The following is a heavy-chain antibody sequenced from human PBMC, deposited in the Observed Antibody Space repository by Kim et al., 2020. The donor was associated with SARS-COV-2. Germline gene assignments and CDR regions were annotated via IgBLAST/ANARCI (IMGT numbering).Heavy chain of an antibody. D-gene: IGHD5-18*01. V-gene: IGHV3-53*04. J-gene: IGHJ3*02. CDR3: ARGGYSYGQSVPGAFDI. Sequence: VKGRVTISRHNSKNTLHLQMNSLRAEDTAVYYCARGGYSYGQSVPGAFDIWGQGTMVTVSS.